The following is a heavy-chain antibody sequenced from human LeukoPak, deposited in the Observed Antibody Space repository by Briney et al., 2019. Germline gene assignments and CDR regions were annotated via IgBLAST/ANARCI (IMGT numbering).Heavy chain of an antibody. CDR2: IYYSGST. J-gene: IGHJ3*02. CDR1: GGSISSYY. CDR3: ARAGSQYCFDI. V-gene: IGHV4-59*08. D-gene: IGHD2-8*02. Sequence: SETLSLTCTVSGGSISSYYWSWIRQPPGKGLEWIGYIYYSGSTNYNPSLKSRVTISVDTSKNQFSLKLSSVTAADTAVYYCARAGSQYCFDIWGQGTMVTVSS.